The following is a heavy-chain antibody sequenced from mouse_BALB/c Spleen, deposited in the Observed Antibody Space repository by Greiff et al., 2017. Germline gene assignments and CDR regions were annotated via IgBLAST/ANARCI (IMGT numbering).Heavy chain of an antibody. D-gene: IGHD1-1*01. CDR3: ARDDYGSSFDY. CDR1: GFTFSSYA. Sequence: EVKLVESGGGLVKPGGSLKLSCAVSGFTFSSYAMSWVRQSPEKRLEWVAEISSGGSYTYYPDTVTGRFTISRDNAKNTLYLEMSSLRSEDTAMYYCARDDYGSSFDYWGQGTTLTVSS. CDR2: ISSGGSYT. J-gene: IGHJ2*01. V-gene: IGHV5-9-4*01.